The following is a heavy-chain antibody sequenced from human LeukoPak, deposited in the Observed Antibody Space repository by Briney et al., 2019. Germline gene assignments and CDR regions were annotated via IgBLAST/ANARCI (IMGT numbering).Heavy chain of an antibody. CDR3: ASEWSNRVIDY. CDR1: GGSISSGGYS. CDR2: IYHSGST. Sequence: PSETLSLTCAVSGGSISSGGYSWSWIRQPPGKGLEWIGYIYHSGSTYYNPSLKSRVTISVDRSKNQFSLKLSSVTAADTAVYYCASEWSNRVIDYWGQGTLVTVSS. V-gene: IGHV4-30-2*01. J-gene: IGHJ4*02. D-gene: IGHD1-14*01.